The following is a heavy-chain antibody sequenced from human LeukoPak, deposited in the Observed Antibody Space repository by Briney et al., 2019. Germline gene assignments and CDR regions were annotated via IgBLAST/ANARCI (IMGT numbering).Heavy chain of an antibody. CDR1: GDSISNYY. Sequence: PSETLSLTCTVSGDSISNYYWSWIRQPPGKGLEWIGYIYYSGTTNYTPSLKSRVTISVDTSKTQFPLKLSSVTAADTAVYYCARYAYDSSGYYSFDYWGQGTLVTVSS. CDR2: IYYSGTT. V-gene: IGHV4-59*01. D-gene: IGHD3-22*01. CDR3: ARYAYDSSGYYSFDY. J-gene: IGHJ4*02.